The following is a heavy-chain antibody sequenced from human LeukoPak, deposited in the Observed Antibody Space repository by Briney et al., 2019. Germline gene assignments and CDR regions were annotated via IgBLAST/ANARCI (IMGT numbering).Heavy chain of an antibody. CDR2: IIPILGIA. J-gene: IGHJ6*02. V-gene: IGHV1-69*04. CDR3: ARTVVIRNYGMDV. CDR1: GGTFSSYA. D-gene: IGHD3-22*01. Sequence: GASVKVSCKASGGTFSSYAISWVRQAPGQGLEWMGRIIPILGIANYAQKFQGRVTITADKSTSTAYTELSSLRSEDTAVYYCARTVVIRNYGMDVWGQGTTVTVSS.